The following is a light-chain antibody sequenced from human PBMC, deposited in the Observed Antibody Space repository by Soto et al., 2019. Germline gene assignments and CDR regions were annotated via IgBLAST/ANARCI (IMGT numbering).Light chain of an antibody. CDR1: SSDVGGYNY. CDR2: DVS. J-gene: IGLJ3*02. V-gene: IGLV2-14*03. Sequence: QSALTQPASVSGSPGQSITISCTGTSSDVGGYNYVSWYQQHPDKAPKLIIYDVSHRPSGVSNRFSGSKSGNTASLTVSGLEAEDEAAYYCSSYTTGSTKVFGGGTKLTVL. CDR3: SSYTTGSTKV.